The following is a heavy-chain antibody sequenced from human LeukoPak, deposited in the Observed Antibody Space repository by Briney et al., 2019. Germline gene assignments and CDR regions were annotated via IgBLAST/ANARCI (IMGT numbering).Heavy chain of an antibody. Sequence: PSETLSLTCAVYGGSFSGYYWSWIRQPPGKGLEWIGDINHSGGTNYNPSLKSRVTISIDTSTNHISLKLSSVTAADTAVYYCASPTVTTSNFDSWGQGTLVTVSS. D-gene: IGHD4-17*01. V-gene: IGHV4-34*01. CDR3: ASPTVTTSNFDS. CDR2: INHSGGT. CDR1: GGSFSGYY. J-gene: IGHJ4*02.